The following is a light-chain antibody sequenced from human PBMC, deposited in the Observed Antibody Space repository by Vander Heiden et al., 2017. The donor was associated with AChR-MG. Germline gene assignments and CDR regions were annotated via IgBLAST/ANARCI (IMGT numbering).Light chain of an antibody. J-gene: IGLJ3*02. CDR2: EVS. V-gene: IGLV2-23*02. CDR3: CSYAGSSTYWV. Sequence: QSALTQPASVSGSPGQSITISCTGTNSDVGSYNLVSWYQQHPGKAPKLMIDEVSKRPSGDSNRFSGSKSGNTASLTISGLQAEDEADYYCCSYAGSSTYWVFGGGTKLTVL. CDR1: NSDVGSYNL.